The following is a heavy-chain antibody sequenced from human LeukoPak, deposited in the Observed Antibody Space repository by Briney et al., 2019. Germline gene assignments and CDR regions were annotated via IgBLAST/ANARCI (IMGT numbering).Heavy chain of an antibody. J-gene: IGHJ4*02. D-gene: IGHD5-24*01. CDR2: ISSSGSTI. CDR1: GFTFSDYY. CDR3: AKDRGMATPKPLYFDY. V-gene: IGHV3-11*04. Sequence: GGSLRLSCAASGFTFSDYYMSWIRQAPGKGLEWVSYISSSGSTIYYADSVKGRFTISRDNAKNSLYLQMNSLRAEDTAVYYCAKDRGMATPKPLYFDYWGQGTLVTVSS.